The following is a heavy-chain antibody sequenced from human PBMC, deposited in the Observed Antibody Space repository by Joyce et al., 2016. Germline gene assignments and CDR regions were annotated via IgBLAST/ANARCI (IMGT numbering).Heavy chain of an antibody. CDR3: ARGRGMGV. CDR1: GLTFTTFW. V-gene: IGHV3-7*03. Sequence: EAQLVESGGALVQPGESVKLSCAASGLTFTTFWMSWARQDPGKGLEWVDNKNEDGSDQYYVDSVRGRFTISRDNAKNSLYLQMNSLRAEDTAVYYCARGRGMGVWGQGTTVIVSS. J-gene: IGHJ6*02. CDR2: KNEDGSDQ.